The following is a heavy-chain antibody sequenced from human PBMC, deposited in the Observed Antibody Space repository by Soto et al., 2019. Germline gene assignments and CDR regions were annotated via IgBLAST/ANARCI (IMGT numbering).Heavy chain of an antibody. CDR1: VGSFSGYY. CDR3: AREGYGGLYNWFDP. D-gene: IGHD1-26*01. J-gene: IGHJ5*02. Sequence: PSETLSLTCAVYVGSFSGYYWSWIRQPPGKGLEWIGEINHSGSTNYNPSLKSRVTISVDTSKNQFSLKLSSVTAADTAVYYCAREGYGGLYNWFDPWGQGTLVTVSS. V-gene: IGHV4-34*01. CDR2: INHSGST.